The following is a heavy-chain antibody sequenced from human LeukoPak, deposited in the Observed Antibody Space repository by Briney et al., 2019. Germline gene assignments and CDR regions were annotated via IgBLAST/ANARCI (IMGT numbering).Heavy chain of an antibody. D-gene: IGHD3-22*01. V-gene: IGHV3-66*01. CDR2: IYSGGST. CDR3: AGATYYYDSSGPMYYFDY. J-gene: IGHJ4*02. CDR1: GFTVSSNY. Sequence: GGSVKLSCAASGFTVSSNYMSWVRQAPGKGLEWVSVIYSGGSTYYADSVKGRFTISRDNSKNTLYLQMNSLRAGDTAVYYCAGATYYYDSSGPMYYFDYWGQGTLVTVSS.